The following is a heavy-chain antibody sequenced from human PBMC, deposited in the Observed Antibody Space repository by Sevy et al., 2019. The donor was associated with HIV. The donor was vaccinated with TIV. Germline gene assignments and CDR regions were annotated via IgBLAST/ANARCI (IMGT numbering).Heavy chain of an antibody. Sequence: GGSLRLSCTASGFTFSSAWMSWVRQAPGKGLEWVGRIKSEFDGGAIDYAAPVKGKFSISREDSKTAVYLQMNSLKTDDTAVYYCITDPAYRGYDEEVINYYFYGMDVWGQGTTVTVSS. CDR1: GFTFSSAW. V-gene: IGHV3-15*01. CDR2: IKSEFDGGAI. CDR3: ITDPAYRGYDEEVINYYFYGMDV. D-gene: IGHD3-22*01. J-gene: IGHJ6*02.